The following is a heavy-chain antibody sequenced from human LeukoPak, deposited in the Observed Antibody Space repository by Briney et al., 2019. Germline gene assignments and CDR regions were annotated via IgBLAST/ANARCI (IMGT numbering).Heavy chain of an antibody. D-gene: IGHD6-13*01. J-gene: IGHJ5*02. CDR3: ARGPLAAAGTNWFDP. Sequence: ASVKVSCKASGYTFTGSYLHWVRQAPGQGLEWMGWINPNSGDTSCAQRFQGRVTMTRDTSISTAYMELSRLRSDDTAVYYCARGPLAAAGTNWFDPWGQGTLVTVSS. CDR2: INPNSGDT. CDR1: GYTFTGSY. V-gene: IGHV1-2*02.